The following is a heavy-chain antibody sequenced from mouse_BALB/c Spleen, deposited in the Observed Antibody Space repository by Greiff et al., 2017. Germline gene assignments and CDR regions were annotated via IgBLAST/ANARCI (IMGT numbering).Heavy chain of an antibody. D-gene: IGHD3-2*01. CDR2: IWAGGST. CDR3: AREDSSGYGFAY. V-gene: IGHV2-9*02. J-gene: IGHJ3*01. CDR1: GFSLTSYG. Sequence: VMLVESGPGLVAPSQSLSITCTVSGFSLTSYGVHWVRQPPGKGLEWLGVIWAGGSTNYNSALMSRLSISKDNSKSQVFLKMNSLQTDDTAMYYCAREDSSGYGFAYWGQGTLVTVSA.